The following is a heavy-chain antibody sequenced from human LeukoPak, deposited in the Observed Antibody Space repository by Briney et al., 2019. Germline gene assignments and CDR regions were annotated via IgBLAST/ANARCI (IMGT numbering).Heavy chain of an antibody. CDR1: GFSFSGYS. J-gene: IGHJ4*02. Sequence: GGSLRLSCAASGFSFSGYSMNWVRQAPGKGLEWVAHIRGTSSAMNYAASARGRFTISRDNAKNALFLEMSSLRAEDTAVHYCARDRDWSFDYWGQGTLVTVSS. D-gene: IGHD3-9*01. CDR2: IRGTSSAM. V-gene: IGHV3-48*04. CDR3: ARDRDWSFDY.